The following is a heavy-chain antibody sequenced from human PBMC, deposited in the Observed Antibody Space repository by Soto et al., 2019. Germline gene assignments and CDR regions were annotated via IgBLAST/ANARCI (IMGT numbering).Heavy chain of an antibody. CDR1: GYTFSSYA. D-gene: IGHD7-27*01. Sequence: VKVSCKASGYTFSSYAMHWVRQAPGQRLEWMGWINAGHGNTKSSQKFQDRVTISRDTSASTAYMELTSLRSEDTAVYYCARDTGDGTFDFWGQGTLVTVSS. V-gene: IGHV1-3*01. CDR3: ARDTGDGTFDF. J-gene: IGHJ4*02. CDR2: INAGHGNT.